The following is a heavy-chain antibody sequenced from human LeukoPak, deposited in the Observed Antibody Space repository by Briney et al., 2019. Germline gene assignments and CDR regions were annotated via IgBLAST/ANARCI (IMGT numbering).Heavy chain of an antibody. V-gene: IGHV3-23*01. CDR1: GFTFSSYA. CDR2: ISGTVGST. Sequence: GGSLRLSCAASGFTFSSYAMSWVRQAPGKGMEWVSDISGTVGSTYYADSVTGRFTISRDNSKNTLYLQMNSLRAEDTAVYYCAKDEYCSGGSCYYYYYMDVWGKGTTVTVSS. CDR3: AKDEYCSGGSCYYYYYMDV. J-gene: IGHJ6*03. D-gene: IGHD2-15*01.